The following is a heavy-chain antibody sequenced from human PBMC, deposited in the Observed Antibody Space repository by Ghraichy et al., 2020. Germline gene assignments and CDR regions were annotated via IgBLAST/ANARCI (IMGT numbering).Heavy chain of an antibody. Sequence: ASVKVPCKASGYTFSNYYIHWVRQAPGQGLEWMGIISPSGGITNYAQKFQGRVTMTRDTSSSTVYMELSSLRSEDTAMYYCARDLGDYDSSDFYEVYFDYWGQGTLVTVSS. V-gene: IGHV1-46*03. CDR1: GYTFSNYY. J-gene: IGHJ4*02. CDR3: ARDLGDYDSSDFYEVYFDY. CDR2: ISPSGGIT. D-gene: IGHD3-22*01.